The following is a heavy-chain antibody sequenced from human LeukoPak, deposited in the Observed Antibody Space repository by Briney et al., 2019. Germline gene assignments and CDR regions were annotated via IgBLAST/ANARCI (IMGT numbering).Heavy chain of an antibody. CDR1: GGSFSGYC. Sequence: SETLSLTCAVYGGSFSGYCWSWIRQPPGKGLEWIGEINHSGSTNYNPSLKSRVTVSVDTSKNQFSLKLSSVTAADTAVYYCARGRRRSRVAGTRFDYWGQGTLVTVSS. D-gene: IGHD6-19*01. CDR3: ARGRRRSRVAGTRFDY. V-gene: IGHV4-34*01. CDR2: INHSGST. J-gene: IGHJ4*02.